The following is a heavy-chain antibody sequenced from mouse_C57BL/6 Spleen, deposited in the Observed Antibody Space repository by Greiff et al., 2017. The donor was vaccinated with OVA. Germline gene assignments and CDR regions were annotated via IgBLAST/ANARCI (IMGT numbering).Heavy chain of an antibody. J-gene: IGHJ3*01. CDR3: ARSDWERAY. V-gene: IGHV1-26*01. CDR2: INPNNGGT. D-gene: IGHD4-1*01. CDR1: GYTFTDYY. Sequence: VQLQQSGPELVKPGASVKISCKASGYTFTDYYMNWVKQSHGKSLEWIGDINPNNGGTSYNQKFKGKATLTVDKSSSTAYMELRSLTSEDSAVYYCARSDWERAYWGQGTLVTVSA.